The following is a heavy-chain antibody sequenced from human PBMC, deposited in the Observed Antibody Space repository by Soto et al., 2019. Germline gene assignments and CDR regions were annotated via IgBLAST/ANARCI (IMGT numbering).Heavy chain of an antibody. CDR1: GGSISSSIYY. CDR2: FYYSGST. J-gene: IGHJ5*02. Sequence: QLQLQESGPGLVKPSETLSLTCTVSGGSISSSIYYWAWIRQPPGKGLEWIGSFYYSGSTYYKPSLKSRVSISVDTSKNQFSLKLSSVTAADTAVYYCARPIEGGSSGYYHWGQGTLVTVSS. D-gene: IGHD3-22*01. V-gene: IGHV4-39*01. CDR3: ARPIEGGSSGYYH.